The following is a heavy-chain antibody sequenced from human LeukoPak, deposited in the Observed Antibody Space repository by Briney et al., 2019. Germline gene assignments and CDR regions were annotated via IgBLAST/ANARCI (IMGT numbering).Heavy chain of an antibody. D-gene: IGHD3-3*01. J-gene: IGHJ4*02. CDR1: GYTFTSYG. CDR2: ISAYSGNT. Sequence: ASVKVSCKASGYTFTSYGISWVRQAPGQGLEWMGWISAYSGNTNYAQKLQGRVPMTTDTSTSTAYMELRSLRSDDTAVYYCASGAQEGDFWSGYWSRFDYWGQGTLVTVSS. V-gene: IGHV1-18*01. CDR3: ASGAQEGDFWSGYWSRFDY.